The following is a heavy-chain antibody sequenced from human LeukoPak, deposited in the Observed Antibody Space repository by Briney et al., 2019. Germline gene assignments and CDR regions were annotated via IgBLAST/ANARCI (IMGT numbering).Heavy chain of an antibody. CDR3: ARDSIAVAGLSCYFDY. J-gene: IGHJ4*02. D-gene: IGHD6-19*01. CDR1: GFTFSSYA. V-gene: IGHV3-30-3*01. CDR2: ISYDGSNK. Sequence: GGSLRLSCAASGFTFSSYAMHWVRQAPGKGLEWVAVISYDGSNKYYADSVKGRFTISRDNSKNTLYLQMNSLRAEDTAVYYCARDSIAVAGLSCYFDYWGQGTLVTVSS.